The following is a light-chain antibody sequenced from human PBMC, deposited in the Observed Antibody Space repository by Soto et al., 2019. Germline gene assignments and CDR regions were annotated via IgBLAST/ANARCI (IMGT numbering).Light chain of an antibody. CDR1: QAVNNY. J-gene: IGKJ3*01. Sequence: DIQMTQSPSALSASVGDRVAITCRASQAVNNYLAWYQQKPGRAPKLLIYAASTLQSGVPSRFSGGGSGTDFTLTISSLQPEDVATYYCQKYNNGPPGTFGPGTKV. CDR3: QKYNNGPPGT. CDR2: AAS. V-gene: IGKV1-27*01.